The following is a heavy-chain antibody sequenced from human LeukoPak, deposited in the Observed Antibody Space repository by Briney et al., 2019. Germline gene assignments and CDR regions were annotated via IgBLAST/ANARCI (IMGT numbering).Heavy chain of an antibody. CDR2: IYYSGST. CDR3: ARSRGTYNLFDY. Sequence: SEALSLTCTVSGGSISSYYWSWIRQPPGKGLEWIGYIYYSGSTNYNPSLKSRVTISVDTSKNQFSLKLSSVTAADTAVYYCARSRGTYNLFDYWGQGTLVTVSS. V-gene: IGHV4-59*01. CDR1: GGSISSYY. J-gene: IGHJ4*02. D-gene: IGHD5-24*01.